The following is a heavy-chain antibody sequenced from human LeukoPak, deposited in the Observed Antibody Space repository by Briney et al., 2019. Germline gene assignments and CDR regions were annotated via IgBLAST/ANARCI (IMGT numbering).Heavy chain of an antibody. CDR3: ATGMVTHPDAFDI. CDR2: FDPEDGET. V-gene: IGHV1-24*01. D-gene: IGHD2-21*02. Sequence: ASVKVSCKASGYTFTSYGISWVRQAPGKGLEWMGGFDPEDGETIYAQKFQGRVTMTEDTSTDTAYMELSSLRSEDTAVYYCATGMVTHPDAFDIWGQGTMVTVSS. CDR1: GYTFTSYG. J-gene: IGHJ3*02.